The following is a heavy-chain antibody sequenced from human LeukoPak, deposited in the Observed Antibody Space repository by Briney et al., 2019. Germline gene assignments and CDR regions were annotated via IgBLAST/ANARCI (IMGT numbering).Heavy chain of an antibody. Sequence: GGSLRLSCAASGFTFSSYGMHWVRQAPGKGLEWVAVIWYDGSNKYYADSAKGRFTISRDNSKNTLYLQMNSLRAEDTAVYYCAKQLGYCSDGSCYFPYWGQGTLVTVSS. D-gene: IGHD2-15*01. CDR3: AKQLGYCSDGSCYFPY. CDR1: GFTFSSYG. J-gene: IGHJ4*02. V-gene: IGHV3-33*06. CDR2: IWYDGSNK.